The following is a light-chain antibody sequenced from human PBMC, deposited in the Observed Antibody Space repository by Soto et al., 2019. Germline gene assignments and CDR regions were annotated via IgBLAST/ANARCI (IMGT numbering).Light chain of an antibody. CDR1: QSVGSN. CDR2: GAS. V-gene: IGKV3-15*01. Sequence: EIVMTQSPATLSVSPGERATLSCRASQSVGSNLAWYQQKPGQAPRLLIYGASTRTTAIPARFSGSGSGTEFTLTISSLQSEDFAVYYCQHYNNWSPYAFGQGTKLEIK. J-gene: IGKJ2*01. CDR3: QHYNNWSPYA.